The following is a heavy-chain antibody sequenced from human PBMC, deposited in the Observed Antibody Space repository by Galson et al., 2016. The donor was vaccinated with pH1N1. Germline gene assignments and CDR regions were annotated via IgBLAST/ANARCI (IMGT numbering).Heavy chain of an antibody. D-gene: IGHD3-10*01. Sequence: SVKVSCKAPGGTFSNSAVSWVRQAPGQGLEWMGGIIPIFGTTKYAQKIQGRVTITADQLTSTSYMELSSLRSEGTAVYYCASPAMVRGVVYYHFGMDIWGQGTTVTVSS. CDR2: IIPIFGTT. J-gene: IGHJ6*02. CDR1: GGTFSNSA. V-gene: IGHV1-69*13. CDR3: ASPAMVRGVVYYHFGMDI.